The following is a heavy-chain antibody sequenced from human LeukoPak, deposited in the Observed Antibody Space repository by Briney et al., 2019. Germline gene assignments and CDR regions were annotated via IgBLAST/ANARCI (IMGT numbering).Heavy chain of an antibody. J-gene: IGHJ5*02. CDR3: AREGCSGARCYHVDP. D-gene: IGHD2-15*01. Sequence: GGSLRLSCAASGFTFSSYSMNWVRQAPGKGLEWVSSISSSSSYIYYADSVKGRFTISRDNAKNSLYLQMNSLRAEDTAVYYCAREGCSGARCYHVDPWGQGTLVTVSS. CDR1: GFTFSSYS. V-gene: IGHV3-21*01. CDR2: ISSSSSYI.